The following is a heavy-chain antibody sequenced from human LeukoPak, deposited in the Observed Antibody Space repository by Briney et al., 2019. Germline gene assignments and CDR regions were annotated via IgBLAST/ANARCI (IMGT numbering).Heavy chain of an antibody. CDR1: GFPFSSYA. CDR2: IKQDGTEK. D-gene: IGHD4-17*01. Sequence: GGSLRLSCAASGFPFSSYAMSWVRQAPGKGLEWVANIKQDGTEKYYVDSVKGRFTISRDNAKNSLYLQMNSLRAEDTAVYYCARAPFYGDYADDAFDIWGQGTMVTVSS. J-gene: IGHJ3*02. V-gene: IGHV3-7*03. CDR3: ARAPFYGDYADDAFDI.